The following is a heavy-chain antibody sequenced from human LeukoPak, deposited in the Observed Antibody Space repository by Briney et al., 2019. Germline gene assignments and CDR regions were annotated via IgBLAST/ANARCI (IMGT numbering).Heavy chain of an antibody. CDR2: IYYSGST. Sequence: PSETLSLTCTVSGGSISSSSYYWGWIRQPPGKGLEWIGSIYYSGSTYYNPSLKSRVTISVDTSKNQFSLKLSSVTAADTAVYYCAREAAAGAAYYYXMDVXGKGTTVTVX. D-gene: IGHD6-13*01. CDR3: AREAAAGAAYYYXMDV. V-gene: IGHV4-39*07. J-gene: IGHJ6*03. CDR1: GGSISSSSYY.